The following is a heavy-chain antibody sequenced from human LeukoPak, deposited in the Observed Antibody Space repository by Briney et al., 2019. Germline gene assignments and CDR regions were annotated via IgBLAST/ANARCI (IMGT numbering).Heavy chain of an antibody. CDR1: GFTFSSYS. Sequence: GGSLRLSCAASGFTFSSYSMNWVRQAPGKGLEWVSSISSSSSYIYYADSVKGRFTISRDSAKNSLYLQMNSLRAEDTAVYYCARVGGHYDILTGYYSLYYFDYWGQGTLVTVSS. D-gene: IGHD3-9*01. J-gene: IGHJ4*02. V-gene: IGHV3-21*01. CDR3: ARVGGHYDILTGYYSLYYFDY. CDR2: ISSSSSYI.